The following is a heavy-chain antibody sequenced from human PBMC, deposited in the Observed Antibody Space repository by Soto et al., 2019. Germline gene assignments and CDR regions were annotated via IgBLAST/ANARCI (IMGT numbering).Heavy chain of an antibody. V-gene: IGHV4-30-2*01. J-gene: IGHJ4*02. Sequence: QLQLQESGSGLVKPSQTLSLTCAVSGGSISSGGYSWSWIRRPPGKGLEWIGYIYHSGSTYYNPSLKSRVSISVDRSKNQFSLKLSSVTAADTAVYYCARAWSSGYYFPFDYWGQGTLVTVSS. D-gene: IGHD3-22*01. CDR3: ARAWSSGYYFPFDY. CDR1: GGSISSGGYS. CDR2: IYHSGST.